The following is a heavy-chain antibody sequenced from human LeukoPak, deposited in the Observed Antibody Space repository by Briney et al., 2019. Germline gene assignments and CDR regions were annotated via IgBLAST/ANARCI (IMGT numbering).Heavy chain of an antibody. CDR2: MNPNSGNT. V-gene: IGHV1-8*02. Sequence: ASVKVSCKASGGTFSSYAISWVRQATGQGLEWMGWMNPNSGNTGYAQKFQGRVTMTRNTSISTAYMELSSLRSEDTAVYYCARSNTDWFDPWGQGTLVTVSS. CDR3: ARSNTDWFDP. CDR1: GGTFSSYA. J-gene: IGHJ5*02. D-gene: IGHD4-11*01.